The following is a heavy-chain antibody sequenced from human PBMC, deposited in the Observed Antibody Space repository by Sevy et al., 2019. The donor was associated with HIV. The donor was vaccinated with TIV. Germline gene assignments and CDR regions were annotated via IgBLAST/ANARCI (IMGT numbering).Heavy chain of an antibody. J-gene: IGHJ4*02. D-gene: IGHD6-6*01. CDR2: NDYSGST. Sequence: SETLSLTCTVSGGSISSSSYYWGRIRQPPGKGLEWIGSNDYSGSTYHTPALKSRVTISVYTSKNQFSLKRSSVTAADTAGYYCARIEYSSSAAIDYWGQGTLVTVSS. CDR3: ARIEYSSSAAIDY. V-gene: IGHV4-39*01. CDR1: GGSISSSSYY.